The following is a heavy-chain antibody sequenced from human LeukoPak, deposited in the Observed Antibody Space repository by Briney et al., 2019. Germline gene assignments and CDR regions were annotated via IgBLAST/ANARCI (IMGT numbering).Heavy chain of an antibody. CDR3: AKEGGGDYGNDGRYFDL. D-gene: IGHD2-21*02. CDR2: ISGSGGST. J-gene: IGHJ2*01. V-gene: IGHV3-23*01. CDR1: GFTFSNAW. Sequence: TGGSLRLSCAASGFTFSNAWMSWVRQAPGKGLEWVSAISGSGGSTYYADSVKGRFTISRDNSKNTLYLQMNSLRAEDTAVYYCAKEGGGDYGNDGRYFDLWGRGTLVTVSS.